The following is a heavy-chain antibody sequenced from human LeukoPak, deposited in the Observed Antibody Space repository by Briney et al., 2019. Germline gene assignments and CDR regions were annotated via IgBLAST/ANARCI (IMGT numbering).Heavy chain of an antibody. J-gene: IGHJ4*02. CDR1: GFTFGDYA. V-gene: IGHV3-49*04. CDR3: TRVLAVAAGYLDY. D-gene: IGHD6-19*01. Sequence: GGSLRLSCTASGFTFGDYAMSWVRQAPGKGLEWVGFIKNKAYGGTAEYAASVKGRFTISRDDSKTIAYLQMNSLKTEDTAVYYCTRVLAVAAGYLDYWGQGTLVTVSS. CDR2: IKNKAYGGTA.